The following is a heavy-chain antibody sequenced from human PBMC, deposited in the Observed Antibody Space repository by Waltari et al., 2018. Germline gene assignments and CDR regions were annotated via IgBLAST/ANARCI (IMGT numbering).Heavy chain of an antibody. V-gene: IGHV3-30*01. J-gene: IGHJ4*02. Sequence: QVQLVESGGGVVQPGRSLRLSCAASGFTFSSYAMHWVRQAPGKGLEWVAVISYDGSNKYYADSVKGRFTISRDNSKNTLYLQMNSLRAEDTAVYYCARNYDSSGYHYYFDYWGQGTLVTVSS. CDR2: ISYDGSNK. CDR3: ARNYDSSGYHYYFDY. D-gene: IGHD3-22*01. CDR1: GFTFSSYA.